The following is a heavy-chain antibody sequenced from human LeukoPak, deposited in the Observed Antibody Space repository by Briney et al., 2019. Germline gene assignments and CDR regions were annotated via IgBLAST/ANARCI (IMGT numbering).Heavy chain of an antibody. Sequence: GGSLRLSCAASGFTFSSYAMHWVRKAPGKGLEWVAVISYDGSNKYYADSVKGRFTISRDNSKNTLYLQMNSLRAEDTAVYYCARDYDFWSRNYMDVWGKGTTVTVSS. J-gene: IGHJ6*03. CDR1: GFTFSSYA. D-gene: IGHD3-3*01. CDR3: ARDYDFWSRNYMDV. CDR2: ISYDGSNK. V-gene: IGHV3-30-3*01.